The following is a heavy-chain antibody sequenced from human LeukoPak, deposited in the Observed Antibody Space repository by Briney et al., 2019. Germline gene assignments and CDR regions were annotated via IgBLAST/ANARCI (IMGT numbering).Heavy chain of an antibody. CDR1: GGSIRSYY. D-gene: IGHD3-10*01. Sequence: SETLSLTCTVSGGSIRSYYWSWIRQPPGKGLEWIGYIYYSGSTNYNPSLKSRVSISVDTSKNQFSLKLSSVTAADTAVYYCARASSGTYYTFDYWGQGTLVTVSS. CDR3: ARASSGTYYTFDY. V-gene: IGHV4-59*12. CDR2: IYYSGST. J-gene: IGHJ4*02.